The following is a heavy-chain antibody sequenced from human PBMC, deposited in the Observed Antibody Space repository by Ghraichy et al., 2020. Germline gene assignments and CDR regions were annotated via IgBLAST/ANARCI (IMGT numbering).Heavy chain of an antibody. CDR3: AGDKVDRAGSNGMDV. J-gene: IGHJ6*02. Sequence: SETLSLTCTVSGVSMSSYCWSWIRQPPGKGLEWIGYICDRGSTNYNPSLKSRVTISEDTSKDQFSLNLNSVTAADTAVYYCAGDKVDRAGSNGMDVWGQGTIVTVSS. CDR2: ICDRGST. D-gene: IGHD3-22*01. V-gene: IGHV4-59*01. CDR1: GVSMSSYC.